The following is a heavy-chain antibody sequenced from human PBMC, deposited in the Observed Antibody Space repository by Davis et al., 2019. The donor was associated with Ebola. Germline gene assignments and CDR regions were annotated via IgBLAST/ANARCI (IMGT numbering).Heavy chain of an antibody. J-gene: IGHJ4*02. CDR3: TCTWSSFDY. CDR2: IRSKANSYAT. D-gene: IGHD3-10*01. V-gene: IGHV3-73*01. Sequence: GESLKISCAASGFTFSGSAMHWVRQASGKGLEWVGRIRSKANSYATAYAASVKGRFTISRDDSKNTAYLQMNSLKTEGTAVYYCTCTWSSFDYWGQGTLVTVSS. CDR1: GFTFSGSA.